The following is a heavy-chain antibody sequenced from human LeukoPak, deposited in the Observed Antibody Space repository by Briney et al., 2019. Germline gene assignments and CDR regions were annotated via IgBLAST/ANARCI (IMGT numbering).Heavy chain of an antibody. V-gene: IGHV4-38-2*02. Sequence: SETLSLTCTVSDYSISNTYYWGWIRQPPGKGLEWIGNIHHSGITNYNPSLKSRVSISIDTSKNQFSLKLTSLKAADTAVYYCARDTYYYDSSGYWADYWGQGTLVTVSS. J-gene: IGHJ4*02. D-gene: IGHD3-22*01. CDR1: DYSISNTYY. CDR3: ARDTYYYDSSGYWADY. CDR2: IHHSGIT.